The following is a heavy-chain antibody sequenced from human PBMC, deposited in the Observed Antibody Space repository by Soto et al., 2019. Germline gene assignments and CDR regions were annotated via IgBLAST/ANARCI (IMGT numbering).Heavy chain of an antibody. D-gene: IGHD6-13*01. CDR2: ISSSSSYI. CDR3: ASNPGYSSSWYPPYFDY. Sequence: GGSLRLSCAASGFTFSSYSMNWVRQAPGKGLEWVSSISSSSSYIYYADSVKGRFTISRDNAKNSLYLQMNSLRAEDTAVYYCASNPGYSSSWYPPYFDYWGQGTLVTGS. CDR1: GFTFSSYS. J-gene: IGHJ4*02. V-gene: IGHV3-21*01.